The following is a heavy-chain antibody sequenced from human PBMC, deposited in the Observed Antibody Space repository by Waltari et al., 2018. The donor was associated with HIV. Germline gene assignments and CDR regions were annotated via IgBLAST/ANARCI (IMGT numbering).Heavy chain of an antibody. CDR1: GYPLSDLS. Sequence: QVQLIQSTSEVKRPGASVTVSCKVSGYPLSDLSMQWVRQGREHRLEWMGGFDPKNGKPVFSQKFQGRVTMTRDTSSSTAYMELSRLRSDDTAVYYCALLPEGEWELEVDYWGQGTLVTVSS. CDR2: FDPKNGKP. V-gene: IGHV1-24*01. CDR3: ALLPEGEWELEVDY. D-gene: IGHD1-26*01. J-gene: IGHJ4*02.